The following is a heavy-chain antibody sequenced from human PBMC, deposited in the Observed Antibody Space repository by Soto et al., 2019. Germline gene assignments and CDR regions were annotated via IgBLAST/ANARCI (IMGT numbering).Heavy chain of an antibody. CDR1: GGSIGNYY. D-gene: IGHD2-21*02. CDR3: ARRLISVGVKWFDP. Sequence: PSETLSLTCTVSGGSIGNYYWGWIRQPPGKGLEWVASISDTGSTAYKPSLKGRLTISKDTSKNQISLTLNSVAAADTAVYYCARRLISVGVKWFDPWGQGTLVTVSS. CDR2: ISDTGST. J-gene: IGHJ5*02. V-gene: IGHV4-59*08.